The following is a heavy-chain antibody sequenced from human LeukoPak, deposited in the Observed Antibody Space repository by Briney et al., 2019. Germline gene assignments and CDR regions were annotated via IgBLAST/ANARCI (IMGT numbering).Heavy chain of an antibody. J-gene: IGHJ4*02. CDR1: GYTFTGYY. D-gene: IGHD2-2*01. CDR3: ASWRGAPAQHFDY. V-gene: IGHV1-2*02. CDR2: INPNSGGT. Sequence: ASVKVSCKASGYTFTGYYTHWVRQAPGQGLEWMGWINPNSGGTNYAQKFQGRVTMTRDTSISTAYMELSRLRSDDTAVYYCASWRGAPAQHFDYWGQGTLVTVSS.